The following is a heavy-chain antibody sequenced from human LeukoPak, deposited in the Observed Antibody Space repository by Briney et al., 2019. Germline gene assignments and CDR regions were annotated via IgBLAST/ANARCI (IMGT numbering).Heavy chain of an antibody. CDR2: ISSSGSTR. CDR3: TRNGFSSGLDY. V-gene: IGHV3-48*03. CDR1: GFTFSSYE. J-gene: IGHJ4*02. Sequence: GGSLRLSCAASGFTFSSYEMNWVRQAPGKWLEWVPYISSSGSTRYYADSVKGRFTISRDDAKNSLYLQMNSLRAEDTAVYYCTRNGFSSGLDYWGQGTLVTVSS. D-gene: IGHD6-19*01.